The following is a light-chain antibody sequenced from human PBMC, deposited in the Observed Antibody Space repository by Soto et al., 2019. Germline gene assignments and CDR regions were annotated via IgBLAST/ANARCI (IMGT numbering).Light chain of an antibody. CDR1: QRISNTY. J-gene: IGKJ2*01. Sequence: EIVLPQSTGTLSLSPGERVTLSCRASQRISNTYLAWYQQKPGQAPRLLIYGASTRATDIPDRFSGSGSGTDFTLTISRLEPEDFAVYYCQQYGSSPLYTFGQGTKLEI. V-gene: IGKV3-20*01. CDR3: QQYGSSPLYT. CDR2: GAS.